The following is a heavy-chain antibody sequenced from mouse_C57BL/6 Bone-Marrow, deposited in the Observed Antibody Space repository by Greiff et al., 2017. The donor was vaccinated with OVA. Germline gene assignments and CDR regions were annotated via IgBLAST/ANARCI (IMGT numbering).Heavy chain of an antibody. CDR2: ISSGSSTI. CDR3: ARALITTVARYFDV. CDR1: GFTFSDYG. Sequence: DVQLVESGGGLVKPGGSLKLSCAASGFTFSDYGMHWVRQAPEKGLEWVAYISSGSSTIYYAAPVTGRFTISRDNAKNTLFLQMTSLRSEDTAMYYCARALITTVARYFDVWGTGTTVTVSS. V-gene: IGHV5-17*01. J-gene: IGHJ1*03. D-gene: IGHD1-1*01.